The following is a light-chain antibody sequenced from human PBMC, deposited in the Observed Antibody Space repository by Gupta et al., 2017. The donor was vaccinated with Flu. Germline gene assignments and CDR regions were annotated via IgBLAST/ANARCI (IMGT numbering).Light chain of an antibody. CDR3: QQRSVWPLT. V-gene: IGKV3-11*01. CDR1: ESIGDY. CDR2: HAS. Sequence: EIVLTQSPVTLSLSPGVTATLSCRASESIGDYLSWFQQKPGQAPRLLIYHASKRATCIPPRFSGSGSGTEFTLTISSLEPEDFAIYYCQQRSVWPLTFGRGTKVEIK. J-gene: IGKJ4*01.